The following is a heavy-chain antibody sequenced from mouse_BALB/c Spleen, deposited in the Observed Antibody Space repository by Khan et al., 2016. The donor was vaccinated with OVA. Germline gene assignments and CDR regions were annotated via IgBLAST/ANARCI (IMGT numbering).Heavy chain of an antibody. V-gene: IGHV3-2*02. CDR1: GYSITSDYA. D-gene: IGHD1-1*02. CDR2: ISYSGNT. J-gene: IGHJ2*01. Sequence: VQLQESGPGLVKPSQSLSLTCTVTGYSITSDYAWNWIRQFPENKLEWLGFISYSGNTNYNPSLKSRISITRDTSKNQFFLQLNSVTTEDTATYYCARICGWDFDYWGQGTTLTVSS. CDR3: ARICGWDFDY.